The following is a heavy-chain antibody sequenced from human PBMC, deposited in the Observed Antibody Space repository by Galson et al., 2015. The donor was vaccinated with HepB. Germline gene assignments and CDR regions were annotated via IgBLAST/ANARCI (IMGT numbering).Heavy chain of an antibody. Sequence: TLSLTCTVSGGSISSGGYYWSWIRQHPGKGLEWIGYIYYSGSTYYNPSLKSRVTISVDTSKNQFSLKLSSVTAADTAVYYCARYHSGSYPHAFDIWGQGTMVTVSS. V-gene: IGHV4-31*03. CDR2: IYYSGST. D-gene: IGHD1-26*01. CDR1: GGSISSGGYY. CDR3: ARYHSGSYPHAFDI. J-gene: IGHJ3*02.